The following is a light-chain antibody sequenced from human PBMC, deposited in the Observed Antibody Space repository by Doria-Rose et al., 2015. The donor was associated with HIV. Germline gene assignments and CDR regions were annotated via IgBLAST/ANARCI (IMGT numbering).Light chain of an antibody. CDR3: CSYAGTPLV. J-gene: IGLJ1*01. V-gene: IGLV2-23*02. CDR2: EVN. CDR1: SNDVGSYNL. Sequence: QPVLTQPASVSGSPGQSITISCTGTSNDVGSYNLVSWYQQHPGKAPKLMIYEVNKRPSGVSYRFSGSKSGNTASLTISGLQAEDEADCCSYAGTPLVFGSGTKVTVL.